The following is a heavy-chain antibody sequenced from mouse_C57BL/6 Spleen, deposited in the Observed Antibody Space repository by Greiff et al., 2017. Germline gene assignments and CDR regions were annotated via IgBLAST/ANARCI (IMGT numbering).Heavy chain of an antibody. CDR2: IDPSDSYT. D-gene: IGHD3-1*01. J-gene: IGHJ4*01. V-gene: IGHV1-69*01. CDR3: ARGTRAMDY. CDR1: GYTFTSYW. Sequence: QVQLQQPGAELVMPGASVKLSCKASGYTFTSYWMHWVKQRPGQGLEWIGEIDPSDSYTNYNQKFKGKSTLTVDKSSSTAYMQLSSLTSADSAVYYCARGTRAMDYWGQGTSVTVSA.